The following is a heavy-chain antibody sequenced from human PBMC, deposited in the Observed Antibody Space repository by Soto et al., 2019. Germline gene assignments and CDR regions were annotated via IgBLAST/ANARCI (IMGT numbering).Heavy chain of an antibody. D-gene: IGHD6-19*01. CDR3: ARASDGYRSGWYVGYFDY. CDR1: GYTFTSYC. Sequence: GASVNVSCKSSGYTFTSYCLSWVRQAPGQGLEWMGWIRAYNGYTNYAQKFQGRVTITTDTSTSTAYMELRSLISDDTAVYYCARASDGYRSGWYVGYFDYWGQGTLVTVSS. J-gene: IGHJ4*02. CDR2: IRAYNGYT. V-gene: IGHV1-18*04.